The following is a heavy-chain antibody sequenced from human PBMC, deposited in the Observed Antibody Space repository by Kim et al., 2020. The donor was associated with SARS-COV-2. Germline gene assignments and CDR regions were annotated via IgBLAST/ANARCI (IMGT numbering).Heavy chain of an antibody. CDR3: AKGPLWFGELFLDY. CDR2: INSDGSST. V-gene: IGHV3-74*01. CDR1: GFTFSSYW. D-gene: IGHD3-10*01. J-gene: IGHJ4*02. Sequence: GGSLRLSCAASGFTFSSYWMHWVRQAPGKGLVWVSRINSDGSSTSYADSVKGRFTISRDNAKNTLYLQMNSLRAEDTAVYYCAKGPLWFGELFLDYWGQGTLVTVSS.